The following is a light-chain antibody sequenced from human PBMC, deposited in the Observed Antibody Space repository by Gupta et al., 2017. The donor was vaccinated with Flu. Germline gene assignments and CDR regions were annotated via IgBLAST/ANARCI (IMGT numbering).Light chain of an antibody. J-gene: IGKJ3*01. Sequence: GTLSLSPGERATLSCRASQSVSSSHLAWYQQKPGQAPRLLIYAASSRASGIPERFSGSGSGTDFTLTISRLEPEDFAVYYCQQYGSSPFTFGPGTKVDIK. CDR3: QQYGSSPFT. CDR2: AAS. V-gene: IGKV3-20*01. CDR1: QSVSSSH.